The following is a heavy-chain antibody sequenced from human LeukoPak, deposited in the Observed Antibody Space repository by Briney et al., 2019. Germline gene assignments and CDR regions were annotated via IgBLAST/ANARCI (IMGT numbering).Heavy chain of an antibody. CDR2: LHSGGVT. J-gene: IGHJ4*02. CDR1: GGSISGGNW. V-gene: IGHV3-53*01. Sequence: ETLSLTCAVSGGSISGGNWWSWVRQPPGKGLEWVSVLHSGGVTYYADSVKGRFTISRDNSKNTLYLQMNSLRAEDTAMYYCARRLPSGAVRGAFDFWGQGTLVTVSS. CDR3: ARRLPSGAVRGAFDF. D-gene: IGHD3-10*01.